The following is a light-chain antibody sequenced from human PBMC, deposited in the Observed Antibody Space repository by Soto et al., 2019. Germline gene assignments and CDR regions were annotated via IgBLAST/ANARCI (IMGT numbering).Light chain of an antibody. CDR2: VAS. V-gene: IGKV3-11*01. CDR1: QSVSSY. J-gene: IGKJ2*01. CDR3: QQRSNWPYT. Sequence: EIVLTQSPATLSLSPGERATLSCRASQSVSSYLAWYQQKPGQAPTLLIYVASSSATGIPARCSGSGSWTDFTLTISSLAPEDFAVYYCQQRSNWPYTFGQGTKLEIK.